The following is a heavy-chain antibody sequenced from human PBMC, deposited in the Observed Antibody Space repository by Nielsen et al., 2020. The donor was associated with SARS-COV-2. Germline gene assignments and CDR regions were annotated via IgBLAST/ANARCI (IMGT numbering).Heavy chain of an antibody. Sequence: GESLKISCAASGFTVSSNYMSWVRQAPGKGLEWVSVIYSGGSTYYADSVKGRFTISRHNSKNTLYLQMNSLRAEDTAVYYCARAPWYYFDYWGQGTLVTVSS. D-gene: IGHD2-15*01. V-gene: IGHV3-53*04. CDR1: GFTVSSNY. CDR2: IYSGGST. J-gene: IGHJ4*02. CDR3: ARAPWYYFDY.